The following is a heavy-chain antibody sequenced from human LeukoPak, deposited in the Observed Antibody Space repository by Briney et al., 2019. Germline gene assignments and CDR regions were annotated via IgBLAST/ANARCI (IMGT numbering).Heavy chain of an antibody. V-gene: IGHV4-39*07. CDR3: ARDLAHYDFWSGYYPFDY. Sequence: RASETLSLTCTVSGGSISSSSYYWGWIRQPPGKGLEWIGSIYYSGSTYYNPSLKSRVTISVDTSKNQFSLKLSSVTAADTAVYYCARDLAHYDFWSGYYPFDYWGQGTLVTVSS. CDR2: IYYSGST. D-gene: IGHD3-3*01. CDR1: GGSISSSSYY. J-gene: IGHJ4*02.